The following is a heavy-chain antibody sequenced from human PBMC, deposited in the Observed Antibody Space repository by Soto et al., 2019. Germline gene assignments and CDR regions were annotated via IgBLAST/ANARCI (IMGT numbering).Heavy chain of an antibody. CDR3: ASGRRIAAVP. Sequence: GVSLRLSCASSGFTFSSYAMHWVRQAPGKGLEWVAVISYDGSNKYYADSVKGRFTISRDNSKNTLYLQMNSLRAEDTAVYYCASGRRIAAVPGGQGTLVTVSS. J-gene: IGHJ4*02. CDR2: ISYDGSNK. CDR1: GFTFSSYA. D-gene: IGHD6-13*01. V-gene: IGHV3-30-3*01.